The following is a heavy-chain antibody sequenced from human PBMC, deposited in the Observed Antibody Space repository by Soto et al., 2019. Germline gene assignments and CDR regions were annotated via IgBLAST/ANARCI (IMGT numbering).Heavy chain of an antibody. Sequence: SETLSLTCTVSGGSISSYYWSWIRQPPGKGLEWIGYIHYSGSTNYNPSLKSRVTISVDTSKNQFSLKLSSVTAADTAVYYCARSYSTGWYYFDYWGQGTLVTDSS. CDR1: GGSISSYY. CDR3: ARSYSTGWYYFDY. J-gene: IGHJ4*02. CDR2: IHYSGST. V-gene: IGHV4-59*01. D-gene: IGHD6-19*01.